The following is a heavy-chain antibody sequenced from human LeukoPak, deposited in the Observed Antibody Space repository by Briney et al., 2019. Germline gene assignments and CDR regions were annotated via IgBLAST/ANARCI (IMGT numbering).Heavy chain of an antibody. D-gene: IGHD1-1*01. J-gene: IGHJ4*02. CDR3: ARHETGPYFDY. CDR1: GYSFTSYW. CDR2: IYPGDSDT. V-gene: IGHV5-51*01. Sequence: GESLKISCKGSGYSFTSYWIGWVRQMPGKGLEWMGIIYPGDSDTTYSPSFQGQVTISADKSISTAYLQWSRLKASDTAIYYCARHETGPYFDYWGQGTLVTVSS.